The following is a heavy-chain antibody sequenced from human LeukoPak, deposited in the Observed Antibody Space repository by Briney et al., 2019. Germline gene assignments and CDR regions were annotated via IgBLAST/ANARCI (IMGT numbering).Heavy chain of an antibody. CDR1: EFTFSSYA. D-gene: IGHD3/OR15-3a*01. J-gene: IGHJ4*02. CDR2: ISGSGGST. Sequence: GGPLRLSCAASEFTFSSYALSWVRKAPGKGLEWVSAISGSGGSTYYADCVKGRFTISRDNSKNTLYLQMNSLRAEDTAVYYCAKPAWTFDYWGQGTLVTVSS. CDR3: AKPAWTFDY. V-gene: IGHV3-23*01.